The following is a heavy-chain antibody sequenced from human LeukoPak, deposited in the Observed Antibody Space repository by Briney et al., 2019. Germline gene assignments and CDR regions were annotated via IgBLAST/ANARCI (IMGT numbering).Heavy chain of an antibody. CDR2: INHSGST. CDR3: ARVGCSGGSCYLRPYYYYYMDV. D-gene: IGHD2-15*01. V-gene: IGHV4-34*01. CDR1: GGSFSGYY. Sequence: PSETLSLTCAVYGGSFSGYYWSWIRQPPGKGLEWIGEINHSGSTNYNPSLKSRVTISVDTSKNQFSLKLSSVTAADTAVYYCARVGCSGGSCYLRPYYYYYMDVWGKGTTVTVSS. J-gene: IGHJ6*03.